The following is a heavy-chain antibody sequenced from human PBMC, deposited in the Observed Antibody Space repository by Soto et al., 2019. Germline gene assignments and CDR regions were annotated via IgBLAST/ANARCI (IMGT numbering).Heavy chain of an antibody. CDR1: GFTFSSYS. CDR3: ARDFGGYVPYYYYGMDV. Sequence: EVQLVESGGGLVKPGGSLRLSCAASGFTFSSYSMNWVRQAPGKGLEWVSSISSSSSYIYYADSVKGRFTISRDNAKNSLYLQMNSLRAEDTAVYYCARDFGGYVPYYYYGMDVWGQGTTVTVSS. D-gene: IGHD5-12*01. V-gene: IGHV3-21*01. CDR2: ISSSSSYI. J-gene: IGHJ6*02.